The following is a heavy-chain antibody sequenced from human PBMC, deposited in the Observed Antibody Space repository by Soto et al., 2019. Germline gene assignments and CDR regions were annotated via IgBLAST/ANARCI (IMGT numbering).Heavy chain of an antibody. CDR1: GGSINSGDYY. D-gene: IGHD2-15*01. Sequence: QVQLQESGPGLVKPSQTLSLTCTVSGGSINSGDYYWSWIRQSPGKGLEWIGYIHYSGITYYNPSLKSRVSISVDTSKNQFSLKLTSVTAADTAVYYCARDSRWVVGVTKGMDVWGQGTTVTVSS. V-gene: IGHV4-30-4*01. CDR3: ARDSRWVVGVTKGMDV. CDR2: IHYSGIT. J-gene: IGHJ6*02.